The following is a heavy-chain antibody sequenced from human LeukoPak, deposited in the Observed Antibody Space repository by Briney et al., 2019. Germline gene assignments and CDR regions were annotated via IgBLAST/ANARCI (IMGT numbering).Heavy chain of an antibody. J-gene: IGHJ4*02. V-gene: IGHV3-66*01. CDR3: SSSITWRGYFDS. Sequence: GGSLRLSCAASGFTVSNNYMSWVRQAPGKGLGWGSTIYAGGSTYYADCVKDRFVISRDNYKNTLYLQMISQRVEDSAVYYCSSSITWRGYFDSWGQGALVTVSS. CDR2: IYAGGST. CDR1: GFTVSNNY. D-gene: IGHD3-3*01.